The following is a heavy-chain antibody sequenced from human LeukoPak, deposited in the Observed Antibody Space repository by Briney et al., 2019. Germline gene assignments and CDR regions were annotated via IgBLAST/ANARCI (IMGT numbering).Heavy chain of an antibody. D-gene: IGHD6-13*01. Sequence: GESLKISCKGSEYRFTSYWIGWVRQMPGKGLEWMGIIYPGDSNTRYSPSFQGQVTISADKSTNTAYLQWSSLKASDTAMYYCARRPPASSSWDSWGQGTLVTVSS. CDR1: EYRFTSYW. CDR2: IYPGDSNT. J-gene: IGHJ4*02. V-gene: IGHV5-51*01. CDR3: ARRPPASSSWDS.